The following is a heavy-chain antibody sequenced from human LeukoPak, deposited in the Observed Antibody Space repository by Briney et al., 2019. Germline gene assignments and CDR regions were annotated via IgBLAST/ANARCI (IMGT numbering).Heavy chain of an antibody. CDR3: ARDLFEGVDY. CDR1: GYSISGGYY. Sequence: SETLSLTCTVSGYSISGGYYWGWIRQPPGKGLEWTGSIYHSGSTYYNPSLKSRVTISVDTFKNQFSLKLSSVTAADTAVYYCARDLFEGVDYWGQGTLVTVSS. V-gene: IGHV4-38-2*02. CDR2: IYHSGST. D-gene: IGHD3-10*02. J-gene: IGHJ4*02.